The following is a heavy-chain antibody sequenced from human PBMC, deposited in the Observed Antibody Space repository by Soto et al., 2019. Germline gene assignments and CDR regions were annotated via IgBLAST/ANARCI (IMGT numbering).Heavy chain of an antibody. CDR1: GFSVSSNY. CDR2: HYSGGST. CDR3: ARHRHPRGTVGATSPLDP. D-gene: IGHD1-26*01. Sequence: PVGSLRLSCEGSGFSVSSNYLSWVRQAPGKGLEWVSVHYSGGSTYYADSVQGRFTISRDKSNNTLYLQMRRVRAEDTAVYFCARHRHPRGTVGATSPLDPWGQGTQVTVSS. J-gene: IGHJ5*02. V-gene: IGHV3-53*01.